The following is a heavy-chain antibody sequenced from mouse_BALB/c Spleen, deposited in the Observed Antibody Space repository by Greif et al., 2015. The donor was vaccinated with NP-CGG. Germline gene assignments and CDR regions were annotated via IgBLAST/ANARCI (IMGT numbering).Heavy chain of an antibody. CDR2: IWSGGST. Sequence: VKLQESGPGLVQPSQSLSITCTVSGFSLTSYGVHWVRQSPGKGLEWLGVIWSGGSTDYNAAFISRLSISKDNSKSQVFFKMNSLQANDTAIYYCASLNWDFYAMDYWGQGTSVTVSS. CDR3: ASLNWDFYAMDY. CDR1: GFSLTSYG. V-gene: IGHV2-2*02. J-gene: IGHJ4*01. D-gene: IGHD4-1*01.